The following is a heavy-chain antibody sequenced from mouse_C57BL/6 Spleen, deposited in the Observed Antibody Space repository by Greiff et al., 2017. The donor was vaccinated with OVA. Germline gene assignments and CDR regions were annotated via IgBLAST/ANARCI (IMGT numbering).Heavy chain of an antibody. D-gene: IGHD1-1*01. CDR2: IRNKANGYTT. CDR1: GFTFTDYY. V-gene: IGHV7-3*01. Sequence: EVQLVESGGGLVQPGGSLSLYCAASGFTFTDYYMSWVRQPPGKALEWLGFIRNKANGYTTEYSASVKGRFTISRDNSQSILYLQMNALRAEDSATYYCARYYGSSLFAYWGQGTLVTVSA. CDR3: ARYYGSSLFAY. J-gene: IGHJ3*01.